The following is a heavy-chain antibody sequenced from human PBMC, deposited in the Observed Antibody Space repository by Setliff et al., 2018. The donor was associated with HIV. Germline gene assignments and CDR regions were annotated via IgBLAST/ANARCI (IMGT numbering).Heavy chain of an antibody. Sequence: ASVKVSCKASGNTFNSYYLHWVRQAPGQGLEWMGIINPLGGNTNYYAQKFQGRVTMTRDTSTSTIYMELSSLRSEATAVYYCANADYCSGGSCNSRRSIDYWGQGTLVTVSS. D-gene: IGHD2-15*01. CDR3: ANADYCSGGSCNSRRSIDY. J-gene: IGHJ4*02. CDR1: GNTFNSYY. V-gene: IGHV1-46*02. CDR2: INPLGGNT.